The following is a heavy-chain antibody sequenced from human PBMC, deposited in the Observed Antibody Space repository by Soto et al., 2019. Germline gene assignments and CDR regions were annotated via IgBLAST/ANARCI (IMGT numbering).Heavy chain of an antibody. D-gene: IGHD2-2*01. CDR3: ARRDCTSSNCLYYFDH. J-gene: IGHJ4*02. V-gene: IGHV3-74*01. Sequence: GGSLRLSCAASGFTFSSYWMHWVRQVPGKGLEWVSRINPDGRSTSYADSVKGRFTISRDNAKNTLYLQMNSLRAEDTAVYYCARRDCTSSNCLYYFDHWGQGTLVTVSS. CDR1: GFTFSSYW. CDR2: INPDGRST.